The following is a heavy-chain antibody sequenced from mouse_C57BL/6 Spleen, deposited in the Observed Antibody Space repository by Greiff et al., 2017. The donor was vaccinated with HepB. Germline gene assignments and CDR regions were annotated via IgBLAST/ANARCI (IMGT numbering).Heavy chain of an antibody. CDR3: ARSGYYGSSGYWYFDV. V-gene: IGHV1-69*01. D-gene: IGHD1-1*01. J-gene: IGHJ1*03. CDR2: IDPSDSYT. CDR1: GYTFTSYW. Sequence: QVQLQQPGAELVMPGASVKLSCKASGYTFTSYWMHWVKQRPGQGLEWIGEIDPSDSYTNYNQKFKGKSTLTVDKSSSTAYMQRSSLTSEDSAVYYCARSGYYGSSGYWYFDVWGTGTTVTVSS.